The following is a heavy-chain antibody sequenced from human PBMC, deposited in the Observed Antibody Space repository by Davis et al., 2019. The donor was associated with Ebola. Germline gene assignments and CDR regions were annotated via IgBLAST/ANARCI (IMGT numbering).Heavy chain of an antibody. CDR3: ARGWLRSAFDQ. D-gene: IGHD5-12*01. V-gene: IGHV6-1*01. J-gene: IGHJ4*02. CDR1: GDSVSGSSGA. Sequence: HSQTLSLTCAISGDSVSGSSGAWNWIRQSPSRGLEWLGRTYYSSKWHNESALSVKSRITISADTAKNQLSLHLNSVTPEDTAVYYCARGWLRSAFDQWGQGTLVTVSS. CDR2: TYYSSKWHN.